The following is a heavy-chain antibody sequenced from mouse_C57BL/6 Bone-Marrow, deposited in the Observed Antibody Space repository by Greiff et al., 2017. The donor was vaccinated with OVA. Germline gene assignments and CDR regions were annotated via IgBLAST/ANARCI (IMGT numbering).Heavy chain of an antibody. CDR1: GYTFTSYW. V-gene: IGHV1-53*01. J-gene: IGHJ2*01. Sequence: QVQLKQPGTELVKPGASVKLSCKASGYTFTSYWMHWVKQRPGQGLEWIGNINPSNGGTNYNEKFKSKATLTVDKASSKAYMQLSSLTSEDSAVYYCARRWAAAQALLDYWGQGTTLTVSS. CDR3: ARRWAAAQALLDY. D-gene: IGHD3-2*02. CDR2: INPSNGGT.